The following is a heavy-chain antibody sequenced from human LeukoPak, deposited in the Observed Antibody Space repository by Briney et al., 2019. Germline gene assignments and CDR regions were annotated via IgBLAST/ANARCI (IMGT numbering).Heavy chain of an antibody. D-gene: IGHD5-18*01. V-gene: IGHV3-21*01. J-gene: IGHJ4*02. CDR3: ARDPIRDTAMANYFDY. CDR2: ISSSSSYI. Sequence: GGSLRLSCAASGFTFSSYSMNWVRQAPGKGREWGSSISSSSSYIYYADSVKGRFTISRDNAKNSLYLQMNSLRAEDTAVYYCARDPIRDTAMANYFDYWGQGTLVTVSS. CDR1: GFTFSSYS.